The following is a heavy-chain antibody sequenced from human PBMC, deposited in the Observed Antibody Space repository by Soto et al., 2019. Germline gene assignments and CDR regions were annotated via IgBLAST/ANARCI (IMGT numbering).Heavy chain of an antibody. J-gene: IGHJ6*02. CDR1: RFTFSNYA. CDR3: ARAHDYDFWSGFLFYGMDV. D-gene: IGHD3-3*01. CDR2: ISSTGGST. V-gene: IGHV3-23*01. Sequence: LRLSCAASRFTFSNYAMSWVRQAPGKGLEWVSGISSTGGSTYYADSVKGRFTISRDNSKNTLDLQMSSLRAEDTAIYYCARAHDYDFWSGFLFYGMDVWGQGTTVTVSS.